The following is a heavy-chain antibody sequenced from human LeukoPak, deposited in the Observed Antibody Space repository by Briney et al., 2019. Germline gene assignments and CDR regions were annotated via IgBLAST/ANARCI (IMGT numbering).Heavy chain of an antibody. CDR2: INGPGDNP. Sequence: PGESLRLSCAASGYTFSSHGITWVRQAPGKGLEWVSTINGPGDNPYYAETVKGRFTISRDNSKNTVYLQMNSLKAEDTAIYYCAKVTVCFGCYFDYWGQGTLVTVSS. V-gene: IGHV3-23*01. CDR3: AKVTVCFGCYFDY. J-gene: IGHJ4*02. CDR1: GYTFSSHG. D-gene: IGHD3-10*02.